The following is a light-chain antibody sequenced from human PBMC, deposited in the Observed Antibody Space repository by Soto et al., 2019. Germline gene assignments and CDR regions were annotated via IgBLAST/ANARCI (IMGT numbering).Light chain of an antibody. CDR3: QQYNNWPRT. Sequence: EIVMTQSPATLSASPGERATLSCRASQSVSSNLAWYQQKPGQAPRLLIYGATTRATGIPARFSGSGSATEFTLTISSLQSEDVAVYYCQQYNNWPRTFGQGTKVEIE. V-gene: IGKV3-15*01. J-gene: IGKJ1*01. CDR2: GAT. CDR1: QSVSSN.